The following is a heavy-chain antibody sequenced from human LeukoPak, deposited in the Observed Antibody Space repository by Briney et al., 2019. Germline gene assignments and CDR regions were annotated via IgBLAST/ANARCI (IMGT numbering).Heavy chain of an antibody. Sequence: GASVKVSCKVSGYTLTELSMHWVRQAPGQGLEWMGWMNPNSGGTNYARKFQGRVTMTRDTSISTAFMELSRLRSDDTAVYYCARRDCRSTSCYNANYGLDVWGQGTTVTVSS. D-gene: IGHD2-2*02. CDR2: MNPNSGGT. CDR3: ARRDCRSTSCYNANYGLDV. V-gene: IGHV1-2*02. J-gene: IGHJ6*02. CDR1: GYTLTELS.